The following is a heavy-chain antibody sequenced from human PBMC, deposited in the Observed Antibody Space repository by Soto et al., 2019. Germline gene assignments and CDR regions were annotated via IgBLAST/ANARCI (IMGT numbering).Heavy chain of an antibody. CDR2: IIHIFGTA. J-gene: IGHJ4*02. D-gene: IGHD3-3*01. CDR1: GGTFSSYA. V-gene: IGHV1-69*06. Sequence: SLKVSCNASGGTFSSYAISWVRQAPGQGLEWRGVIIHIFGTANYAHKFQGRVTITADKSTSTAYMELSSLRSEDTAVYYCAAARRITIFGHQWFGLLPDXWGQGTLVTVSX. CDR3: AAARRITIFGHQWFGLLPDX.